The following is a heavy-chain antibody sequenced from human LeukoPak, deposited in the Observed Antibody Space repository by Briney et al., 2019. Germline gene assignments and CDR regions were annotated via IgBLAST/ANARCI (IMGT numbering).Heavy chain of an antibody. Sequence: GGSLRLSCVASGFTFSDYYMTWIRQAPGEGLEWVSSIRSSGNEKNSADSVKGRFTISSDNDKNSLSLEMSSLRAEDTAVYYCARGAYCRTISCYGVLNWFDTWGEGTLVTVSS. D-gene: IGHD2-2*01. CDR3: ARGAYCRTISCYGVLNWFDT. CDR2: IRSSGNEK. V-gene: IGHV3-11*06. J-gene: IGHJ5*02. CDR1: GFTFSDYY.